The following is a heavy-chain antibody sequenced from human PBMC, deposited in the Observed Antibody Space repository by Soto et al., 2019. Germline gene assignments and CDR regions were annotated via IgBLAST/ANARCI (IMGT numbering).Heavy chain of an antibody. J-gene: IGHJ6*02. CDR2: ISYDGSNK. CDR3: ARDLWIQLIAYYYYGMDV. V-gene: IGHV3-30-3*01. CDR1: GFTFSSYA. Sequence: GGSLRLSCAASGFTFSSYAMHWVRQAPGKGLEWVAVISYDGSNKYYADSVKGRFTISRDNSKNTLYLQMNSLRAEDTAVYYCARDLWIQLIAYYYYGMDVWGQGTTVTVSS. D-gene: IGHD5-18*01.